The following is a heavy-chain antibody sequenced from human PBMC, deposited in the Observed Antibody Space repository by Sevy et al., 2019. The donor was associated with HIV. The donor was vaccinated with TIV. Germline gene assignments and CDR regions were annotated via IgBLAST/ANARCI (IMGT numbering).Heavy chain of an antibody. J-gene: IGHJ4*02. D-gene: IGHD6-13*01. CDR3: ASNKAAAGTDRFHY. CDR2: IYYSGST. CDR1: GGSISSSSYY. V-gene: IGHV4-39*01. Sequence: SETLSLTCTVSGGSISSSSYYWGWIRQPPGKGLEWIGSIYYSGSTYYNPSLKSRVTISVDTSKNQFSLKLSSVTAADTAVYYCASNKAAAGTDRFHYWGQGTLVTVSS.